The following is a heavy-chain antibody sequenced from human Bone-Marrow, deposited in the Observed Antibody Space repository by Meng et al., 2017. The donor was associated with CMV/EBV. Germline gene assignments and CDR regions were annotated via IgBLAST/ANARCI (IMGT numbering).Heavy chain of an antibody. CDR1: GFTFSSYW. Sequence: GGSLRLSCAASGFTFSSYWMHWVRQVSGKGLEWVGRVRSKANSYATAYAASVKGRFTISRDDSKNTAYLQMSSLKTEDTAVYYCTIFPPPPGQLADDYWGQGTLVTVSS. CDR3: TIFPPPPGQLADDY. D-gene: IGHD6-6*01. CDR2: VRSKANSYAT. J-gene: IGHJ4*02. V-gene: IGHV3-73*01.